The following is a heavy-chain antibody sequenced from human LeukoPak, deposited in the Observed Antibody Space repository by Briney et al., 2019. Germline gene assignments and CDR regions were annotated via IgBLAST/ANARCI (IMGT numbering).Heavy chain of an antibody. D-gene: IGHD3-22*01. CDR3: ARMYYDGYYYYYYYMDV. Sequence: ASVKVSCKASGYTFTSYDINWVRQATGQGLEWMGWISAYNGNTNYAQKLQGRVTMTTDTSTSTAYMELRSLRSDDTAVYYCARMYYDGYYYYYYYMDVWGKGTTVTVSS. CDR1: GYTFTSYD. V-gene: IGHV1-18*01. CDR2: ISAYNGNT. J-gene: IGHJ6*03.